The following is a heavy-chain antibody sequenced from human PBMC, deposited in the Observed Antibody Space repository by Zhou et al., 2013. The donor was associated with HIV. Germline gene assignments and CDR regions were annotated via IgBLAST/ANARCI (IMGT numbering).Heavy chain of an antibody. V-gene: IGHV1-2*02. CDR1: GDIFTGYY. CDR2: INLINGIT. D-gene: IGHD1-26*01. CDR3: AKAHEVYGGTFYYYYYYMDV. Sequence: QVQLVQSGTEVKKPGASVKVSCKTSGDIFTGYYIHWVRQAPGQGLEWMGWINLINGITDYAQKFRGRVTMTRDTSINTAYMDLTSLRSDDTAVYYCAKAHEVYGGTFYYYYYYMDVWGKGTRSSSH. J-gene: IGHJ6*03.